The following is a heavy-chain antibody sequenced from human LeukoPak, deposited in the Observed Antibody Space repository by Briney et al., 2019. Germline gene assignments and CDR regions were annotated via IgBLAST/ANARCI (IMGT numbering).Heavy chain of an antibody. CDR2: ISDSGDYT. CDR1: GFTFSSYG. V-gene: IGHV3-23*01. D-gene: IGHD3-10*01. Sequence: GGTLRLSCAASGFTFSSYGMSWVRQAPGKGLEWVSGISDSGDYTYADSVKGRFTISRDNSKNTLYLQMNSLRAEDTAVYYCARGKRFGELFYFDYWGQGTLVTVSS. J-gene: IGHJ4*02. CDR3: ARGKRFGELFYFDY.